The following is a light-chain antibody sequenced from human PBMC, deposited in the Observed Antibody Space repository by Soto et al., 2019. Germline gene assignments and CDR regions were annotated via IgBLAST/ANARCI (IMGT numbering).Light chain of an antibody. J-gene: IGKJ5*01. Sequence: EIVMTQSPATLSVSPGERATLSCRASQSVSSNLAWYQQKPGQAPRLLIYGASTRATGIPARFSGSGSGTEFTHTISSLQSEDFAVYYCQQYNKWPPITFGQGTRLEIK. V-gene: IGKV3-15*01. CDR1: QSVSSN. CDR2: GAS. CDR3: QQYNKWPPIT.